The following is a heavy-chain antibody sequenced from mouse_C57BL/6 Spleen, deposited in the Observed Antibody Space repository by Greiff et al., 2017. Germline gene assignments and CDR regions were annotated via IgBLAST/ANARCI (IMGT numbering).Heavy chain of an antibody. CDR3: ARRTGDDYVDY. V-gene: IGHV5-6*02. CDR2: ISSGGSYT. J-gene: IGHJ2*01. CDR1: GFTFSSYG. Sequence: EVMLVESGGDLVKPGGSLKLSCAASGFTFSSYGMSWVRQTPDKRLEWVATISSGGSYTYYPDSVKGRFTISRDNAKNTLYLQMSSLKSEDTAMYYCARRTGDDYVDYWGQGTTLTVSS.